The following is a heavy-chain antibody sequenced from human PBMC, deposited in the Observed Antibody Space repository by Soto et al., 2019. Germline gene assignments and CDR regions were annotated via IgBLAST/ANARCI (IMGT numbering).Heavy chain of an antibody. CDR3: ARRTTGSGWYPMFGP. J-gene: IGHJ5*02. CDR1: GASMTSSHW. CDR2: IYHTGSA. Sequence: QVQLQESGPGLVKPSGTLSLTCAVSGASMTSSHWWSWVRQPPGKGLEWIGEIYHTGSATYKPSLESRATISADKSKNQSSLILPSVTVADTATYYCARRTTGSGWYPMFGPWGQGALVTVSS. V-gene: IGHV4-4*02. D-gene: IGHD6-19*01.